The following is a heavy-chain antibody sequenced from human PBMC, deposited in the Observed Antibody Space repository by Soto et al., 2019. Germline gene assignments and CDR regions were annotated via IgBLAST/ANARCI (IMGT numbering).Heavy chain of an antibody. CDR3: ARWWSGSRQGFDP. D-gene: IGHD3-3*01. Sequence: QVQLQESGPGLVKPSQTLSLTCTVSGGSISSGDYYWSWIRQHPGKGLEWIGYIYYSGCTYYNTSLKSRVTISVDTSKNQFSLKLCSVTAADTAVYYCARWWSGSRQGFDPWGQGTLVTVSS. CDR2: IYYSGCT. CDR1: GGSISSGDYY. V-gene: IGHV4-31*03. J-gene: IGHJ5*02.